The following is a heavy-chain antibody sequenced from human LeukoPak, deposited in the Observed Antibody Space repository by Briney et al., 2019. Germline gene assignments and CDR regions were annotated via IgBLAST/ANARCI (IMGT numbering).Heavy chain of an antibody. J-gene: IGHJ6*04. CDR1: GFTCCGYA. CDR2: LSYGRRNK. Sequence: TLSLYCSASGFTCCGYARLRQPQAQGQGWEGRAVLSYGRRNKYYADSVKGRFTIYRDNSKNTLYLQMNSLRAEDTAVYYCARELLPETYLLWFGELADGMDVWGKGTTVTVSS. V-gene: IGHV3-30*04. CDR3: ARELLPETYLLWFGELADGMDV. D-gene: IGHD3-10*01.